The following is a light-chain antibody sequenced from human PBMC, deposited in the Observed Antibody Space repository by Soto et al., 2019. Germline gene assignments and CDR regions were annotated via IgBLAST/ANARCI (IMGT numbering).Light chain of an antibody. CDR1: QDISNY. CDR2: DAS. Sequence: DIQMTQSPSSLSASVGDRVTITCQASQDISNYLNWYQQKPGKAPELLIYDASKLETGVPSKFSGGGSGTDFTFTINSLQPEDIATYYCQQYDNLPLTFGGGTKVEIK. V-gene: IGKV1-33*01. CDR3: QQYDNLPLT. J-gene: IGKJ4*01.